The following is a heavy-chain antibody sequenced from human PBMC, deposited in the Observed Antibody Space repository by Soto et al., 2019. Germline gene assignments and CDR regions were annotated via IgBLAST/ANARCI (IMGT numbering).Heavy chain of an antibody. Sequence: GRSLTLSRAASGFSFSSYSLTWERQAPGKGLEWVSSISGSGISTYYADSVKGRFTISRDNSKNTLYLQMNSLRAEDAAVYYCAKSAGSNAYYPNDYWGQGTLVTVSS. CDR3: AKSAGSNAYYPNDY. D-gene: IGHD3-16*01. V-gene: IGHV3-23*01. CDR1: GFSFSSYS. CDR2: ISGSGIST. J-gene: IGHJ4*02.